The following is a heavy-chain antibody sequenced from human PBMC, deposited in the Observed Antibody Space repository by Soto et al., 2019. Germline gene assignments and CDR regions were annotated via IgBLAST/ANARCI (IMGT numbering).Heavy chain of an antibody. D-gene: IGHD6-13*01. CDR2: ISGSGGST. CDR1: GFTFTSYA. V-gene: IGHV3-23*01. J-gene: IGHJ4*02. CDR3: ARIARGSSWNRIDS. Sequence: PGGSLRLSCAASGFTFTSYAMIWVRQAPAEGLEWVSSISGSGGSTYYADSVKGRFTISRGNSKNTLYLQMDNLRVDDTALYYCARIARGSSWNRIDSWGQGTRVTVSS.